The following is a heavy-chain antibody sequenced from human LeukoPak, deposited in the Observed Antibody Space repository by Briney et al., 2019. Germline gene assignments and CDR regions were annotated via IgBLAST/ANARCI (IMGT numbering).Heavy chain of an antibody. V-gene: IGHV4-59*12. Sequence: KPSETLSLTCTVSGGSISSYYWSWIRQPPGKGLEWIGYSYYSGSTNYNSSLKSRVTISVDKSKNQFSLKLSSVTAADTAVYYCARGEQQLVREKGTPVTVYYYYYGMDVWGQGTTVTVSS. CDR1: GGSISSYY. CDR3: ARGEQQLVREKGTPVTVYYYYYGMDV. CDR2: SYYSGST. D-gene: IGHD6-13*01. J-gene: IGHJ6*02.